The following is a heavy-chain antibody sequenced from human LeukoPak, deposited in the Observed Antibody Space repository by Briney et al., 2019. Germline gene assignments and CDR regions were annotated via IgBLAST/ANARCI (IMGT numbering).Heavy chain of an antibody. V-gene: IGHV1-2*06. CDR2: INPNSGGT. J-gene: IGHJ6*03. CDR1: GYTLTGYS. Sequence: ASVKVSCKASGYTLTGYSMLWVRQAPGQGLEWMGRINPNSGGTNYAQKFQGRVTMTWDTSISTAYMELSSLRSEDTAVYYCARRYCSGGSCYPNYYYYMDVWGKGTTVTISS. CDR3: ARRYCSGGSCYPNYYYYMDV. D-gene: IGHD2-15*01.